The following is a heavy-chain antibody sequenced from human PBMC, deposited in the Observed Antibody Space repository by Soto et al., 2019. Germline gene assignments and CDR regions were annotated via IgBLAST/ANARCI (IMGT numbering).Heavy chain of an antibody. V-gene: IGHV3-48*01. CDR3: ARGVTIVRGLTWPGMDV. J-gene: IGHJ6*02. Sequence: SGGSLRLSCVVSGFTFSSYSMNWVRQAPGKGLEWVSYISGSSSIIYYADSVKGRFTISRDNAKNSLYLQMNSLRAEDKAVYYCARGVTIVRGLTWPGMDVWGQGTTVTVSS. D-gene: IGHD3-10*01. CDR2: ISGSSSII. CDR1: GFTFSSYS.